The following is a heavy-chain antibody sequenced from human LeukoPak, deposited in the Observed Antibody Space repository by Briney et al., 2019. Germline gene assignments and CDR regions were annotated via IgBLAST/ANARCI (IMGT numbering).Heavy chain of an antibody. Sequence: ASVKVSCKASGYTLTNYAIHWVRQAPGQRLEWVGGIIPIFGTANYAQKFQGRVTITADESTSTAYMELSSLRSEDTAVYYCARGGSDYRDYFDYWGQGTLVTVSS. CDR2: IIPIFGTA. J-gene: IGHJ4*02. CDR3: ARGGSDYRDYFDY. D-gene: IGHD4-11*01. CDR1: GYTLTNYA. V-gene: IGHV1-69*13.